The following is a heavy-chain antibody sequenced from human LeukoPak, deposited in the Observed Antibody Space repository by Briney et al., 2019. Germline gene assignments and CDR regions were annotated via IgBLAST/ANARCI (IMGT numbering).Heavy chain of an antibody. CDR3: AKDRWVGSSWYGVFDY. CDR2: IWYDGSNK. D-gene: IGHD6-13*01. V-gene: IGHV3-33*06. Sequence: GGSLRLSCAASGFTFSSYGMHWVRQAPGKGLEWVAVIWYDGSNKYYADSVKGRFTISRDNSKNTLYLQMNSLRAGDTAVYYCAKDRWVGSSWYGVFDYWGQGTLVTVSS. CDR1: GFTFSSYG. J-gene: IGHJ4*02.